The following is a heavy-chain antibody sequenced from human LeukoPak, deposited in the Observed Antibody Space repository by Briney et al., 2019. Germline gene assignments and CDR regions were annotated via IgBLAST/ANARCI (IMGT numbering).Heavy chain of an antibody. CDR2: IYWNDNK. CDR3: AHRGGSQGVYFFDN. D-gene: IGHD1-26*01. V-gene: IGHV2-5*01. Sequence: SGPTLVNPTQTLTLTCTFSGFSLTTPGMIVGWVRQPPGKALECLALIYWNDNKRHSPSLMGRLTISKDASKNQVVLLMTNMDPVDTATYFCAHRGGSQGVYFFDNWGQGTLVTVSS. CDR1: GFSLTTPGMI. J-gene: IGHJ4*02.